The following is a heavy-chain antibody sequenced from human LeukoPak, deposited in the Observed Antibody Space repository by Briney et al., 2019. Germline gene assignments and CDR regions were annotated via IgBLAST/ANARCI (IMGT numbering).Heavy chain of an antibody. CDR2: IYTSGST. D-gene: IGHD1-26*01. CDR1: GGSISSYY. CDR3: ARDQGGATRYDAFDI. V-gene: IGHV4-4*07. Sequence: PSETLSLTCTVSGGSISSYYWSWIRQPAGKGLEWIGRIYTSGSTNYNPSLMSRVTMSVDTSKNQFSLKLSSVTAADTAVYYCARDQGGATRYDAFDIWAKGQWSPSLQ. J-gene: IGHJ3*02.